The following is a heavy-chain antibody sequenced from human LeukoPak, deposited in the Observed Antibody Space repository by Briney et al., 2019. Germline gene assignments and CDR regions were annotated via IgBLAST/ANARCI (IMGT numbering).Heavy chain of an antibody. J-gene: IGHJ5*02. CDR3: ATVSDSSGYRT. CDR1: GGTFSSYA. V-gene: IGHV1-69*04. D-gene: IGHD3-22*01. CDR2: IISTLGIA. Sequence: GASVKVSCKASGGTFSSYAISWVRQAPGQGLEWMGRIISTLGIANYAQKFQGRVTIIADKSTSIVYMELSSLRSEDTAVYYCATVSDSSGYRTWGQGTLVTVSS.